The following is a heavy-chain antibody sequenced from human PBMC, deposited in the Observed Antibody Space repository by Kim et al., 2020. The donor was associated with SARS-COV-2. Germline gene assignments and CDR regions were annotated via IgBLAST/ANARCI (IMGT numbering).Heavy chain of an antibody. J-gene: IGHJ5*02. D-gene: IGHD3-10*01. CDR3: TTGGVDI. V-gene: IGHV3-7*01. Sequence: DGNEKVYVDSVRGRFTISRDKAKDSLYLQMNSLRAEDTAVYYCTTGGVDIWGQGTLVTVSS. CDR2: DGNEK.